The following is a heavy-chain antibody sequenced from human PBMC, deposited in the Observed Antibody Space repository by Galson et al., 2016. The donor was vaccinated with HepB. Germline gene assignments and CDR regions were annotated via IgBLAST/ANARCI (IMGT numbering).Heavy chain of an antibody. CDR2: IYPGDSDT. CDR3: ARRGIDAGSDF. D-gene: IGHD2/OR15-2a*01. J-gene: IGHJ4*02. V-gene: IGHV5-51*01. Sequence: QSGAEVKEAGDSLRISCETSGYKFTSLWIAWVRHRPGKGLEWMGNIYPGDSDTRYSPSFQGQVIISADKSINTGYLQWTSLKASDTAIYYCARRGIDAGSDFWGQGTHVSVSS. CDR1: GYKFTSLW.